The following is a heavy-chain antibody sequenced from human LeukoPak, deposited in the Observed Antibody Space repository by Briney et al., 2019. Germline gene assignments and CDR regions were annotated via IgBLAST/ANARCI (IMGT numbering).Heavy chain of an antibody. D-gene: IGHD2-2*01. CDR1: GSTFSSYS. Sequence: GGSLRLSCAASGSTFSSYSMNWVRQAPGKGLEWVSSISSSSSYIYYADSVKGRFTISRDNSMNTLYLQMHSLRAEDMAVYYRAKGLNRGVVIMPAGQMDVWGKGTTVTISS. CDR3: AKGLNRGVVIMPAGQMDV. J-gene: IGHJ6*04. CDR2: ISSSSSYI. V-gene: IGHV3-21*04.